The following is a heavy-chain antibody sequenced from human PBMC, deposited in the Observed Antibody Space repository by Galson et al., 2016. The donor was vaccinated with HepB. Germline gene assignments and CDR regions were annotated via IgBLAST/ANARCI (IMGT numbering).Heavy chain of an antibody. J-gene: IGHJ4*02. V-gene: IGHV3-21*01. D-gene: IGHD5-12*01. Sequence: SLRLSCAASGFNFNTYDMNWVRQAPGKGLEWVSYISRTSSYIYYADSVRGRFTISRDNAKNSLFLQLHSLRAADTAIYYCARDMAGYDWIDFWGLGTLVTVSS. CDR2: ISRTSSYI. CDR1: GFNFNTYD. CDR3: ARDMAGYDWIDF.